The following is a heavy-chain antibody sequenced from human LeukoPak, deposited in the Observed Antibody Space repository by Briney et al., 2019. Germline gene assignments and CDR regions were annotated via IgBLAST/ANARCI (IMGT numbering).Heavy chain of an antibody. J-gene: IGHJ4*02. D-gene: IGHD3-22*01. Sequence: GGSLRLSCAASGFTFSSYSMNWVRQAPGKGLEWVSAISGSGGSTYYADSVKGRFTISRDNAKNSLYLQMNSLRAEDTALYYCAKDTTYYYDSSGMEYWGQGTLVTVSS. V-gene: IGHV3-21*04. CDR1: GFTFSSYS. CDR3: AKDTTYYYDSSGMEY. CDR2: ISGSGGST.